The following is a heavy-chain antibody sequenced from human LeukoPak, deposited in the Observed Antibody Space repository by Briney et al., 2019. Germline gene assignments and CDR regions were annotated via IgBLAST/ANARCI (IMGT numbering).Heavy chain of an antibody. CDR1: GYIFTNYD. Sequence: ASVKVSCKASGYIFTNYDINWVRPATGQGLEWVGWMNSNSGNTGYGQKFQDRITLTRDTAISTAYMELTSLRYEDTAVYYCARGDYWGQGTLVTVSS. V-gene: IGHV1-8*01. CDR2: MNSNSGNT. J-gene: IGHJ4*02. CDR3: ARGDY.